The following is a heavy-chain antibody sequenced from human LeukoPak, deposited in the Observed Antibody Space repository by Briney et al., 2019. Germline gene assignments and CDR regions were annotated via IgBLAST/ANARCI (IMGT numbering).Heavy chain of an antibody. J-gene: IGHJ4*02. D-gene: IGHD1-26*01. CDR2: LSVSGGTT. V-gene: IGHV3-23*01. CDR1: GFSFSGYA. Sequence: GGSLRLSCAASGFSFSGYAMNWVRQAPGKGLEWVSSLSVSGGTTYYTDSVKGRFTVSRDNSRDTLYLQMHSLRVEDTAVYYCARMYGGSLSSYYFDYWGQGILVTVPS. CDR3: ARMYGGSLSSYYFDY.